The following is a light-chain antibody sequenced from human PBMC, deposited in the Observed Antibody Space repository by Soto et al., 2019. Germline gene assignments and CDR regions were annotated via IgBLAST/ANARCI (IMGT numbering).Light chain of an antibody. CDR2: GAS. Sequence: EIVLTQSPGTLSLSPGDGATLSCRASQSVSSGYLAWYQQKPGQAPRLLIYGASRRATGIPDRFSGSGSGTDFTLSISRLEPEDFAVYYCQQYGSSRTFGQGTKVEIK. CDR3: QQYGSSRT. V-gene: IGKV3-20*01. CDR1: QSVSSGY. J-gene: IGKJ1*01.